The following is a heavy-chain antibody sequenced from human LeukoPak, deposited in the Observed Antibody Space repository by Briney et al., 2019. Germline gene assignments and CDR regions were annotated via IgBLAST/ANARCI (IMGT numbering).Heavy chain of an antibody. J-gene: IGHJ4*02. D-gene: IGHD3-22*01. Sequence: SETLSLTCTVSGGSISSYYWSWIRQPPGKGLEWIGYIYYSGSTNYNPSLKSRVTISVDTSKNQFSLKLSSVTAADTAVYYCARQSDQRITMIQNWGQGTLVTVSS. CDR1: GGSISSYY. CDR3: ARQSDQRITMIQN. CDR2: IYYSGST. V-gene: IGHV4-59*01.